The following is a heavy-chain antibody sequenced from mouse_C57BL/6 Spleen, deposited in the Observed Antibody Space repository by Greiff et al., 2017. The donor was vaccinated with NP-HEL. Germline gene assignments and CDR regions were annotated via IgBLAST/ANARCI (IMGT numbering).Heavy chain of an antibody. CDR2: IYPRDGST. D-gene: IGHD3-2*02. CDR1: GYTFTDHT. V-gene: IGHV1-78*01. CDR3: ASGGSSGYVDYAMDY. J-gene: IGHJ4*01. Sequence: QVQLQQSDAELVKPGASVKISCKVSGYTFTDHTIHWMKQRPEQGLEWIGYIYPRDGSTKYNEKFKGKATLTADKSSSTAYMQRNSLTSEDSAVYVCASGGSSGYVDYAMDYWGQGTSVTVSS.